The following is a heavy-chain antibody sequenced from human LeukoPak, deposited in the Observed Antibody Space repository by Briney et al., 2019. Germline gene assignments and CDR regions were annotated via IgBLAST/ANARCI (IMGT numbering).Heavy chain of an antibody. CDR1: GGSISSGSYY. D-gene: IGHD2-8*02. CDR3: ARGYWFYFDY. Sequence: SETLSLTCTVSGGSISSGSYYWSWIRQPAGKGLEWIGRIYTRGTTNYNPSLKSRVAISVDTSKNQFSLKLSSVTAADTAVYYCARGYWFYFDYWGQGTLVTVSS. V-gene: IGHV4-61*02. CDR2: IYTRGTT. J-gene: IGHJ4*02.